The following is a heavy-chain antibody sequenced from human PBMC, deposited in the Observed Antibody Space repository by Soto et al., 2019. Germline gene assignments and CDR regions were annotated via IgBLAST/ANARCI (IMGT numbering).Heavy chain of an antibody. J-gene: IGHJ4*02. Sequence: SETLSLTCTVSGGSISSGGYYWSWIRQHPGKGLEWIGYIYYSGSTYYNPSLKSRVTISVDTSKNQFSLKLSSVTAADTAVYYCARCYYDSSGLKGLDYWGQGTLVTVS. V-gene: IGHV4-31*03. CDR3: ARCYYDSSGLKGLDY. D-gene: IGHD3-22*01. CDR1: GGSISSGGYY. CDR2: IYYSGST.